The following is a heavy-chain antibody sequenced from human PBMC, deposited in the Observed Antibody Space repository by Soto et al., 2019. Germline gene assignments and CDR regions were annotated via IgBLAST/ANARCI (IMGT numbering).Heavy chain of an antibody. CDR2: IYYSGST. CDR3: ARLEGEYSSSYYFDY. CDR1: GGSISSYY. D-gene: IGHD6-6*01. V-gene: IGHV4-59*08. Sequence: QVQLQESGPGLVKPSETLSLTCTVSGGSISSYYWSWIRQPPGKGLEWIGYIYYSGSTNYNPSLKSRVTISVDTSKNQFSLKLSSVTAADTAVYYCARLEGEYSSSYYFDYWGQGTLVTVSS. J-gene: IGHJ4*02.